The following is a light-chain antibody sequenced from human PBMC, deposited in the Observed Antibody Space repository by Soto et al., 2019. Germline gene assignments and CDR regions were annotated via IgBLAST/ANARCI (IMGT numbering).Light chain of an antibody. CDR1: SSDVDTYYY. CDR2: EVT. V-gene: IGLV2-8*01. CDR3: ASYAGGNKV. Sequence: QSALTQPPSASGSPGQSVTISCTGTSSDVDTYYYVSWYQQHPGKAPKLVIYEVTKRPSVVPDRFSGSKSGNTASLTVSGLLPEDEADYYCASYAGGNKVFGTGTKLTVL. J-gene: IGLJ1*01.